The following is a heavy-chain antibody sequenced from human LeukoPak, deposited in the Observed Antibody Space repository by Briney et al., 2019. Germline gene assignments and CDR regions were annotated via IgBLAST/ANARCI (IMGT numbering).Heavy chain of an antibody. D-gene: IGHD1-14*01. Sequence: ASVKVSCKASGGTFSSYTISWVRQAPGQGLEWMGGIIPISGTPNYAQKFQGRVTFTTDESTSTAYMELTSLRSDDTAVYYCARGGTFYRRALLNYFDYWGQGSLVTVSS. CDR2: IIPISGTP. V-gene: IGHV1-69*05. CDR3: ARGGTFYRRALLNYFDY. J-gene: IGHJ4*02. CDR1: GGTFSSYT.